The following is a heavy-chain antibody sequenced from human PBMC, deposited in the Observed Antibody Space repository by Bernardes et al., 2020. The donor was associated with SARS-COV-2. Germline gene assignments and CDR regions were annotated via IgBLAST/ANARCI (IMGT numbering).Heavy chain of an antibody. D-gene: IGHD3-10*01. Sequence: GRSLRLSCAASEFIFSNYAMSWVRQAPGKGLEWLSAISSNARTSYYADSVKGRLTISRDNSKNTLYLQMNDLRVEDTAVYYCAKCLVRGTYYYYAMDVWGQGTTVAVSS. V-gene: IGHV3-23*01. CDR3: AKCLVRGTYYYYAMDV. J-gene: IGHJ6*02. CDR2: ISSNARTS. CDR1: EFIFSNYA.